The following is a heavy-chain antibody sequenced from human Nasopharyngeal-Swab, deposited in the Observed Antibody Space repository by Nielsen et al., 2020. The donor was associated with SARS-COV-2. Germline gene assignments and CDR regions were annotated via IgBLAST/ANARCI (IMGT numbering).Heavy chain of an antibody. J-gene: IGHJ3*02. CDR2: ICYSGST. D-gene: IGHD3-22*01. CDR3: ARGSFWYDSSGYPAEGDAFDI. V-gene: IGHV4-59*01. Sequence: SETLSLTCTVSGGSISSYYWSWIRQPPGKGLEWIGYICYSGSTNYNPSLKSRVTISVDTSKNQFSLKLSSVTAADTAVYYCARGSFWYDSSGYPAEGDAFDIWGQGTMVTVSS. CDR1: GGSISSYY.